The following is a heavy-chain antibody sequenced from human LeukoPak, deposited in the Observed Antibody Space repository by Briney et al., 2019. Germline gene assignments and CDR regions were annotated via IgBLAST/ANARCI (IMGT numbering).Heavy chain of an antibody. Sequence: ASQTLSLTCAISGDSVSSKSAAWNWIRQSPSRVLEWLGRTYYRSKWYNEYAVSVKSRITINPDTSKNQFSLQVNSVTPEDTAVYYCARDYYYGMDVWGQGTTVTVSS. J-gene: IGHJ6*02. CDR1: GDSVSSKSAA. CDR2: TYYRSKWYN. CDR3: ARDYYYGMDV. V-gene: IGHV6-1*01.